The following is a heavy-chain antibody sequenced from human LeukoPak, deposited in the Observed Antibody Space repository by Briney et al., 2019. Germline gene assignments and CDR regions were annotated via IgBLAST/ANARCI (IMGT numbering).Heavy chain of an antibody. Sequence: GGSLRLSCAASGFTFSSYKMNWVRQAPGKGLEWVSFISSSGSAIHYADSVRGRFTISRDNAKNSLYLQMSSLRAEDKAVYYCAREKLSFFDSSGYFDYWGQGTLVTVSS. J-gene: IGHJ4*02. V-gene: IGHV3-48*03. CDR3: AREKLSFFDSSGYFDY. D-gene: IGHD3-22*01. CDR1: GFTFSSYK. CDR2: ISSSGSAI.